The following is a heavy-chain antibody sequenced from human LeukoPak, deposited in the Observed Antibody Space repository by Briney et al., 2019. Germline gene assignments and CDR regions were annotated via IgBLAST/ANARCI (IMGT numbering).Heavy chain of an antibody. CDR3: AKDIEEWLVKGGGCFDY. CDR1: GYIFSNSA. V-gene: IGHV3-30*18. D-gene: IGHD6-19*01. Sequence: PGGSLRLSCAASGYIFSNSAMHWVRQAPGKGLEWVAVISYDGSNKYYADSVKGRFTISRDNSKNTLYLQMNSLRAEDTAVYYCAKDIEEWLVKGGGCFDYWGQGTLVTASS. CDR2: ISYDGSNK. J-gene: IGHJ4*02.